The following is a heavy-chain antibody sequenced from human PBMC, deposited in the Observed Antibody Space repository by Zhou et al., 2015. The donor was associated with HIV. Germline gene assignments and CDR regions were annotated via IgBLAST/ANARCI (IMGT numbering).Heavy chain of an antibody. CDR3: ARGEGITMVRGVAYGY. Sequence: QVQLVQSGAEVKKPGSSVKVSCKASGGTFSSYAISWVRQAPGQGLEWMGGIIPIFGTANYAQKFQGRVTITADESTSTAYMELSSLRSEDTAVYYCARGEGITMVRGVAYGYWGQGNPWSPSPQ. V-gene: IGHV1-69*12. CDR2: IIPIFGTA. D-gene: IGHD3-10*01. J-gene: IGHJ4*02. CDR1: GGTFSSYA.